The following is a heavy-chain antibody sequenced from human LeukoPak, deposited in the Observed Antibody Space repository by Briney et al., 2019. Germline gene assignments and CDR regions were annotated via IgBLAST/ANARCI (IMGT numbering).Heavy chain of an antibody. V-gene: IGHV1-3*01. J-gene: IGHJ4*02. CDR2: INAGNGNT. CDR3: ARDGLLWFGELFDY. D-gene: IGHD3-10*01. Sequence: GASVKVSCKASGYAFTSYAMHWVRQASGQRLEWMGWINAGNGNTKYSQKFQGRVTITRDASASTAYMELSSLRSEDTAVYYCARDGLLWFGELFDYWGQGTLVTVSS. CDR1: GYAFTSYA.